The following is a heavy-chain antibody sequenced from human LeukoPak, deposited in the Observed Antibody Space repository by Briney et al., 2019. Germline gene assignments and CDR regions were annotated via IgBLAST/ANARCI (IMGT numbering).Heavy chain of an antibody. CDR1: GGSISSYY. Sequence: SETLSLTCTVSGGSISSYYWSWLRQPPGKGLEWIGYIYYSGSTNYNPSLKSRVTTSVDTSKNQFSLKLSSVTAADTAVYYCARDRPNWNSGEYYMDVWGKGTTVTVSS. CDR3: ARDRPNWNSGEYYMDV. D-gene: IGHD1-7*01. CDR2: IYYSGST. V-gene: IGHV4-59*01. J-gene: IGHJ6*03.